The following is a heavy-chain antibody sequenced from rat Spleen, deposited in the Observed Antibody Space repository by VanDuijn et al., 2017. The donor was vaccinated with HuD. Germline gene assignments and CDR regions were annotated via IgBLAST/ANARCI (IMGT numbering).Heavy chain of an antibody. D-gene: IGHD1-6*01. J-gene: IGHJ3*01. CDR2: ISTGGDNT. CDR1: GFTFNNYW. Sequence: EVQLVESGGGLVQPGGSLKLSCVASGFTFNNYWMTWVRQAPTKGLEWVAYISTGGDNTYYRDSVKGRFTISRDNAKSTLYLQMDSLRSEDTATYYCATGPRILRLDWFAYWGQGTLVTVSS. CDR3: ATGPRILRLDWFAY. V-gene: IGHV5-27*01.